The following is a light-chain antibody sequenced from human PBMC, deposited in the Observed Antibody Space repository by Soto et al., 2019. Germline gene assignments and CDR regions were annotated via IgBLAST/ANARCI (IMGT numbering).Light chain of an antibody. J-gene: IGKJ5*01. CDR2: DAS. V-gene: IGKV3-11*01. Sequence: EIVLTQSPATLSLSTGERATLSCRASQSFSSYLAWYQQKPGQAPRLLIYDASNRATGIPARFSGSGSGTDFSLTISRLEPEDFAVYHCQQYSSSPRTFGQGTR. CDR1: QSFSSY. CDR3: QQYSSSPRT.